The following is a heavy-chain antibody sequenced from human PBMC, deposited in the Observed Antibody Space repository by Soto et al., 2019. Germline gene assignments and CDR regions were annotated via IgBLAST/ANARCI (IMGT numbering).Heavy chain of an antibody. D-gene: IGHD2-21*02. J-gene: IGHJ4*02. V-gene: IGHV1-3*01. CDR1: GYTFTSYA. Sequence: QVQLVQSGAEVKKPGASVKVSCKASGYTFTSYAMHWVRQAPGQRLEWMGWINAGNGNTKYSQKFQGRVTITRDTSASTAYMELSSLRSEDTAVYYCARDSTYCGGDCSIRPFDYWGQGTLVTVSS. CDR2: INAGNGNT. CDR3: ARDSTYCGGDCSIRPFDY.